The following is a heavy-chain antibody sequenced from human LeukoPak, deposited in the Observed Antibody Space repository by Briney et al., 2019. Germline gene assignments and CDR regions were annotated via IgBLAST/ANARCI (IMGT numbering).Heavy chain of an antibody. J-gene: IGHJ4*02. D-gene: IGHD5-24*01. CDR2: ISSRSSYI. CDR3: AGLRVEMATIHSSDY. V-gene: IGHV3-21*01. CDR1: GYTFSSYN. Sequence: GGSLRLSCAASGYTFSSYNMNWVRQAPGKGLEWVSSISSRSSYIYYADSVEGRFTISRDNAKNSLYLEMNSLRGEDTAVYYCAGLRVEMATIHSSDYWGQGTLVTVSS.